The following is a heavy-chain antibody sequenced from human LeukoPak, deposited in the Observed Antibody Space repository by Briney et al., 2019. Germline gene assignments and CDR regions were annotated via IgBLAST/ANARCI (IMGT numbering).Heavy chain of an antibody. CDR3: ARDLYSSGLDY. J-gene: IGHJ4*02. CDR1: GFTFNSYS. CDR2: ISSSSGYI. D-gene: IGHD6-19*01. V-gene: IGHV3-21*01. Sequence: KPGGSLRLSCAASGFTFNSYSMNWVRQTPGKGLEWVSSISSSSGYINYADSVKGRFTVSRDNAKNSLYLQMNSLRAEDTAVYYCARDLYSSGLDYWGQGTLVTVSS.